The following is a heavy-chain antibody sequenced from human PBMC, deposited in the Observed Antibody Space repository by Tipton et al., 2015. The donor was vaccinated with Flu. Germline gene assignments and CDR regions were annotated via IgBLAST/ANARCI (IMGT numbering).Heavy chain of an antibody. CDR1: GGSFSDYF. J-gene: IGHJ4*02. V-gene: IGHV4-59*01. Sequence: LRLSCAVYGGSFSDYFWTWVRQRPGKGLEWIGSLYYTGTTDFNPSLKSRLTIPGDISKNQFSLKLTSVTAADTAVYYCARDRAVVPRALDYWGQGILVTVSS. CDR2: LYYTGTT. D-gene: IGHD2-2*01. CDR3: ARDRAVVPRALDY.